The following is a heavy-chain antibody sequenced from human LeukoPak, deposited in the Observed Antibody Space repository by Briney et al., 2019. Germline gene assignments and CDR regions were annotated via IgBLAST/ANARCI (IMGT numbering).Heavy chain of an antibody. J-gene: IGHJ4*02. CDR3: AKKTPGIHPFDS. Sequence: PGGSLRLSCAASGFTFRTSAFSWVRQSPGRGLEWVSTVGADSDTYYADSVKGRFTISRDNSKNTVYLQMTGLRADDTVVYYCAKKTPGIHPFDSWGQGTLVTVSP. D-gene: IGHD6-13*01. CDR1: GFTFRTSA. CDR2: VGADSDT. V-gene: IGHV3-23*01.